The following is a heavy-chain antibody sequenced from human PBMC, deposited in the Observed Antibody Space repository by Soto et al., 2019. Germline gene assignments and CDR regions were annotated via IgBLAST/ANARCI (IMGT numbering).Heavy chain of an antibody. V-gene: IGHV3-7*03. CDR3: ARVRIKVTYFDVTTPCAQWNRFDS. CDR2: IKQDGSEK. Sequence: EVQLVQSGGGLVQPGGSLRLSCEASGFTFNAYWMTWVRQAPGKGLEWVASIKQDGSEKDYVDSVKGRFAISRDNAMKTLLLPMNVQIAEGTAFSYCARVRIKVTYFDVTTPCAQWNRFDSGGQGTLVTVSS. CDR1: GFTFNAYW. D-gene: IGHD4-17*01. J-gene: IGHJ5*01.